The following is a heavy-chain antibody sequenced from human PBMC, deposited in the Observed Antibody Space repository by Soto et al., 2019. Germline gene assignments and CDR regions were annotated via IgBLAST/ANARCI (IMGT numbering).Heavy chain of an antibody. Sequence: SETLSLTCAVYGGSFSGYYWSWIRQPPGKGLEWIGEINHSGSTNYNPSLKSRVTISVDTSQNQFSLKLSSVTAADTAVYYCARNDGGSQYYYGMDVWGQGTTVTVSS. CDR1: GGSFSGYY. CDR2: INHSGST. D-gene: IGHD1-1*01. V-gene: IGHV4-34*01. J-gene: IGHJ6*02. CDR3: ARNDGGSQYYYGMDV.